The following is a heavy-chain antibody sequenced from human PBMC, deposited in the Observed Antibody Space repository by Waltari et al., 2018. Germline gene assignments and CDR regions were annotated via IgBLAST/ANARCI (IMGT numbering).Heavy chain of an antibody. V-gene: IGHV1-69*01. CDR3: ARDGLAVAGGRGFDY. CDR1: GGTFSSYA. Sequence: QVQLVQSGAEVKKPGSWVKVSCKASGGTFSSYALSWVGQAPGQGLEWLGGIIHNFGTANYAQKFQGRVTITADESTSTAYMELSSLRSEDTAVYYCARDGLAVAGGRGFDYWGQGTLVTVSS. CDR2: IIHNFGTA. D-gene: IGHD6-19*01. J-gene: IGHJ4*02.